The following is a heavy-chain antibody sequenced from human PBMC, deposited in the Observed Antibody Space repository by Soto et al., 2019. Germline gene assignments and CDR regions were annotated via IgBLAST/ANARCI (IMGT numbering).Heavy chain of an antibody. V-gene: IGHV3-23*01. J-gene: IGHJ5*02. CDR3: ATYGQHLMDT. CDR2: IGSGGDGI. D-gene: IGHD4-17*01. CDR1: GFTFSNFA. Sequence: EVQVLESGGGLVQPGGSLRLSCVASGFTFSNFAMKWVRQAPGKGLEWVSVIGSGGDGIHYADPVKGRFTISRDDSRNTVILQMNSLRADDTAVYYCATYGQHLMDTWGQGTQVTVS.